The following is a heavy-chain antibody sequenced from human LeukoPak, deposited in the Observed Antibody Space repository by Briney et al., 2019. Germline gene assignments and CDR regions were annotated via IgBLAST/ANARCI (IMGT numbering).Heavy chain of an antibody. Sequence: GGSLRLSCAASGFTFSSYAMSWVRQAPGKGLEWVSAISGSGGSTYYADSVKGRFTISRDNSKNTLYLQMNSLRVEDTAVYYCATYSSLNRREFQYWGQGTLVTVSS. CDR2: ISGSGGST. J-gene: IGHJ1*01. CDR1: GFTFSSYA. CDR3: ATYSSLNRREFQY. V-gene: IGHV3-23*01. D-gene: IGHD3-22*01.